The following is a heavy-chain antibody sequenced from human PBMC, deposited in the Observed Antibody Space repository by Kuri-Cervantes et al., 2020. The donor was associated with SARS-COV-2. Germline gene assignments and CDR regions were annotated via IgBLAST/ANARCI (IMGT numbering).Heavy chain of an antibody. J-gene: IGHJ5*02. D-gene: IGHD3-3*01. CDR1: GGSISSYY. V-gene: IGHV4-59*01. CDR3: ARVSAGTIFGVVTTAAWFDP. Sequence: ESLKISCTVSGGSISSYYWSWIRHPPGKGLEWIGYIYYSGSTNYNPSLKSRVTISVDTSKNQFSLKLSSVTAADTAVYCCARVSAGTIFGVVTTAAWFDPWGQGTLVTVSS. CDR2: IYYSGST.